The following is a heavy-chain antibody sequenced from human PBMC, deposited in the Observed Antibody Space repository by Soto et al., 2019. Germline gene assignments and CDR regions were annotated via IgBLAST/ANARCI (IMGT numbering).Heavy chain of an antibody. D-gene: IGHD2-15*01. Sequence: PGGSLRLSCAASGFTFSSYAMSWVRQAPGKGLEWVSAISGSGGSTYYADSVKGRFTISRDNSKNTLYLQMNSLRAEDTAVYYCAKEKYCSGGSCYSRLMYYFDYWGQGTLVTVSS. CDR2: ISGSGGST. V-gene: IGHV3-23*01. J-gene: IGHJ4*02. CDR3: AKEKYCSGGSCYSRLMYYFDY. CDR1: GFTFSSYA.